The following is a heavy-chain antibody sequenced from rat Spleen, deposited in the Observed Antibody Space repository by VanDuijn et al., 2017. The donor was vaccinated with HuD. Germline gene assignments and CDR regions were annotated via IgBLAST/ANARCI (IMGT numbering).Heavy chain of an antibody. V-gene: IGHV2-30*01. CDR3: ARVGYSSYIRYCDY. J-gene: IGHJ2*01. Sequence: QVHLKESGPGMMQPSQALSLTCTVSAFSLTGNNIHWVRQPPGKGLDWMGVLMTGGSTAYTSLLKSRLSITRDISESHVFLKINRLQTDDTATYDCARVGYSSYIRYCDYWGQGVMVTVSS. D-gene: IGHD1-2*01. CDR2: LMTGGST. CDR1: AFSLTGNN.